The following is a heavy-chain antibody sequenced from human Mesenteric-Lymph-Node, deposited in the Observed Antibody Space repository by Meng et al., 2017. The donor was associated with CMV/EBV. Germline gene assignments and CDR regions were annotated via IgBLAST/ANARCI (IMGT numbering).Heavy chain of an antibody. CDR3: ARYHISSSDYYYYGMDV. Sequence: SETLSLTCTVSGGSISRYYWSWIRQPPGKGLEWIGYMYYSGSTNYNPSLKSRVTISVDTSTNQFSLKLSSVTAADTAVYYCARYHISSSDYYYYGMDVWGQGTTVTVSS. D-gene: IGHD6-6*01. CDR1: GGSISRYY. V-gene: IGHV4-59*01. J-gene: IGHJ6*02. CDR2: MYYSGST.